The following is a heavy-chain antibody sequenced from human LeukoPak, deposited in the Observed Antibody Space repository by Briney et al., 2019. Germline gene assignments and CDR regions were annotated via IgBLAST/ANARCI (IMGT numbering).Heavy chain of an antibody. V-gene: IGHV5-51*01. Sequence: AESLKISCKSSGYNFPNYWIGWVRQMPGKGLEWMGIIYFGDSETRYSPSFQGRVTISADKSISTAYLQWSSLKASDSALYYCARSPRFSGSYGSAFDIWGQGTMVTVSS. CDR2: IYFGDSET. J-gene: IGHJ3*02. CDR3: ARSPRFSGSYGSAFDI. D-gene: IGHD1-26*01. CDR1: GYNFPNYW.